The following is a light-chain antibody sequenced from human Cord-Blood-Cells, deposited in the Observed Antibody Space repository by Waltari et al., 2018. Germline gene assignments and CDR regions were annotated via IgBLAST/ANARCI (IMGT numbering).Light chain of an antibody. CDR2: GNS. CDR1: SSNIGAGYD. CDR3: QSYDSSLSGSV. V-gene: IGLV1-40*01. Sequence: QSVLTQPPSVSGAPGQRVTISCTGSSSNIGAGYDVHWYQQLPGTAPKLLICGNSSRPSGVPDRCSGSKSGASASLAITGLQAEDEADYYCQSYDSSLSGSVFGGGTKLTVL. J-gene: IGLJ3*02.